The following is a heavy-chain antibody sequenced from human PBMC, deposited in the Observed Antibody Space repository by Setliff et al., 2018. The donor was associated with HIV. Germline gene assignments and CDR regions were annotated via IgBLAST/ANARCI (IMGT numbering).Heavy chain of an antibody. CDR2: IKKDGSEK. CDR1: GFTFSTYW. V-gene: IGHV3-7*01. J-gene: IGHJ3*01. CDR3: ARLIETAYDGFDV. Sequence: GGSLRLSCAASGFTFSTYWMSWVRQAPGKGLEWVANIKKDGSEKYYVDSVKGRFTVSRDNAKNSLYLQMNSLRVEDTAVYYCARLIETAYDGFDVWGQGTMVTVSS. D-gene: IGHD2-21*01.